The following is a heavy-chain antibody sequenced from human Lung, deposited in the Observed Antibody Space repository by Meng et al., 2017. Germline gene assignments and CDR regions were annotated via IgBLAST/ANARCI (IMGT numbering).Heavy chain of an antibody. CDR2: TNHGGRT. D-gene: IGHD4-11*01. V-gene: IGHV4-34*01. CDR3: ARGPTTMAHDFDY. J-gene: IGHJ4*02. CDR1: GGASRHS. Sequence: QVRLVEGAQDWLSPSRTRPPPGVALGGASRHSYGAWSLQPPGKGLGGMGETNHGGRTNYNPSLESRATISVDTSQNNLSLKLSSVTAADSAVYYCARGPTTMAHDFDYWGQGTLVTVSS.